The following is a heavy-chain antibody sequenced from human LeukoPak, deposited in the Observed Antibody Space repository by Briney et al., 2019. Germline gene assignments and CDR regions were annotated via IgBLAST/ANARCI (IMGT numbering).Heavy chain of an antibody. Sequence: SETLSLTCTVSGVSISSSNSYWGWIRQPPGKGLEWIGSIYYSGNTYYNASLKSQVSISIDTSKNQFSLKLSSVTAADTAVYYCAGSYYYDSRRFDPWGQGTLVTVSS. CDR3: AGSYYYDSRRFDP. D-gene: IGHD3-22*01. J-gene: IGHJ5*02. V-gene: IGHV4-39*07. CDR2: IYYSGNT. CDR1: GVSISSSNSY.